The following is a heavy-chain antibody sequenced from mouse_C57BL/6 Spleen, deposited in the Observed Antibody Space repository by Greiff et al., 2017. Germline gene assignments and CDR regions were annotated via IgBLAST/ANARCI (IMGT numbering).Heavy chain of an antibody. CDR1: GYTFTSYW. CDR2: IDPNSGGT. J-gene: IGHJ4*01. Sequence: QVQLQQPGAELVKPGASVKLSCKASGYTFTSYWMHWVKQRPGRGLEWIGRIDPNSGGTKYNEKFKSKATLTVDKPSSTAYMQLSSLPSADSAVDYCARFGNYEDAMDYWGQGTSVTVSS. D-gene: IGHD2-1*01. V-gene: IGHV1-72*01. CDR3: ARFGNYEDAMDY.